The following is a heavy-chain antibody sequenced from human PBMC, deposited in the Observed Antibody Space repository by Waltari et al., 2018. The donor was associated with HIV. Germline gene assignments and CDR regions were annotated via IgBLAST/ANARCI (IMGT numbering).Heavy chain of an antibody. D-gene: IGHD3-22*01. J-gene: IGHJ4*02. V-gene: IGHV3-23*01. Sequence: EVQLLESGGDLQQPGGSMRLSCAASGFIFSSYAMRWVRQDPGRGLEWVSSINGGTTGTFYAYSVKGRFTISRDSSKNTLYLQMNSLRAEDTAVYYCAKDRSYDSSGYFDYWGEGTLVTVSS. CDR3: AKDRSYDSSGYFDY. CDR2: INGGTTGT. CDR1: GFIFSSYA.